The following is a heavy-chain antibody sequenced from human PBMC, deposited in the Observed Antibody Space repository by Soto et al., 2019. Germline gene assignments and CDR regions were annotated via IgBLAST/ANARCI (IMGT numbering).Heavy chain of an antibody. CDR1: GGSISSYY. J-gene: IGHJ4*02. V-gene: IGHV4-59*08. CDR3: ASSEIVVVVAATVYFDY. CDR2: IYYSGST. Sequence: PSETLSLTCTVSGGSISSYYWSWIRQPPGKGLEWIGYIYYSGSTNYNPSLKSRVTISVDTSKNQFSLKLSSVTAADTAVYYCASSEIVVVVAATVYFDYWGQGTLVTVSS. D-gene: IGHD2-15*01.